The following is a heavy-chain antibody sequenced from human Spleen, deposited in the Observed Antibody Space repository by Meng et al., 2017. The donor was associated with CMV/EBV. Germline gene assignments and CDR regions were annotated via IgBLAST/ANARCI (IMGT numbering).Heavy chain of an antibody. Sequence: RLSCAASGFTFDEHGMSWVRQAPGKGLEWVSSISSSSSYIYYADSVKGRFTISRDNAKNSLYLQMNSLRAEDTAVYYCARISEGFDYWGQGTLVTVSS. J-gene: IGHJ4*02. CDR2: ISSSSSYI. V-gene: IGHV3-21*01. CDR3: ARISEGFDY. CDR1: GFTFDEHG.